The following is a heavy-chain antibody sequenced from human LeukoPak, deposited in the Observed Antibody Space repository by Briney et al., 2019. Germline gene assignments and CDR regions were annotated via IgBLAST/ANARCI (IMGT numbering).Heavy chain of an antibody. Sequence: GGSLRLSCEASGFTFGNYAMNWVRQAPGKGLEWVAVISYDESDKYYADSVKGRFTISRDNFQNMLYVQMNSLRSEDTAVYYCAREVLVPAAIRASGLDVWGQGTTVSVSS. CDR2: ISYDESDK. CDR3: AREVLVPAAIRASGLDV. V-gene: IGHV3-30*04. CDR1: GFTFGNYA. D-gene: IGHD2-2*01. J-gene: IGHJ6*02.